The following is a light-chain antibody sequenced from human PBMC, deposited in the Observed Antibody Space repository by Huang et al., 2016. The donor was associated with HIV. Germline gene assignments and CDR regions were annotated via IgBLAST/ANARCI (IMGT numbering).Light chain of an antibody. V-gene: IGKV3-11*01. CDR2: DAS. CDR3: QLRSTWPGDT. Sequence: EIVLTQSPATLSLSPGERATLSCRSSQTVSSYLAWYQQKPGQAPRLRTYDASNRATGIPARFSGSGSGTDFTLTISCLEPEDFAVYYCQLRSTWPGDTFGGGTKVEIK. J-gene: IGKJ4*01. CDR1: QTVSSY.